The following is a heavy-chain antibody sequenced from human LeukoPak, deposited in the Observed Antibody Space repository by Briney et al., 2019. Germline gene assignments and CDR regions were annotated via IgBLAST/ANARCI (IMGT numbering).Heavy chain of an antibody. J-gene: IGHJ4*02. Sequence: GGSLRLSCAASGFTVSNSYMAWVRQAPGKGLEWVSSIYNDGSTVYADSVKGRFTISRDNSKNTLYLQMNSLRGDDTSVYYCAKIDKWNPAYWGQGTLVTVS. D-gene: IGHD1-1*01. CDR2: IYNDGST. CDR1: GFTVSNSY. CDR3: AKIDKWNPAY. V-gene: IGHV3-66*02.